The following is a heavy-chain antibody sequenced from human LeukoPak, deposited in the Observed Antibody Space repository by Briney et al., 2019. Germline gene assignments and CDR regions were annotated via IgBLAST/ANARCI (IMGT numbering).Heavy chain of an antibody. J-gene: IGHJ4*02. CDR1: GGSISSYY. D-gene: IGHD2-21*02. Sequence: SETLSLTCTVSGGSISSYYWSWIRQPPGKGLEWTGYIYYGGRTRYNPSLKSRVTISVDTSKNQFSLKLTSVTAADTAVYYCARSGAYCGGDCAIPRWGQGTLVTVSS. V-gene: IGHV4-59*01. CDR2: IYYGGRT. CDR3: ARSGAYCGGDCAIPR.